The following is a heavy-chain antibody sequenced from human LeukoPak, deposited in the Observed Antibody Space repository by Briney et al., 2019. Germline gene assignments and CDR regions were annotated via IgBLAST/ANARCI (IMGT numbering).Heavy chain of an antibody. CDR3: ARERDGGNVDY. V-gene: IGHV4-59*01. CDR2: IYYSGST. CDR1: GGSISSYY. J-gene: IGHJ4*02. D-gene: IGHD4-23*01. Sequence: KPSETLSLTCTVSGGSISSYYWSWIRQPSGKGLEWIGYIYYSGSTNYNPSLKSRVTISVDTSKNQFSLKLSSVTAADTAVYYCARERDGGNVDYWGQGTLVTVSS.